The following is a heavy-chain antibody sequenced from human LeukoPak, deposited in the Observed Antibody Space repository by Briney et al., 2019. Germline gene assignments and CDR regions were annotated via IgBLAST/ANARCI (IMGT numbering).Heavy chain of an antibody. J-gene: IGHJ4*02. CDR3: ARESSSSPDY. Sequence: GSLRLSCVGSGFTFSNYSFNWVRQAPGKGLEWIGSIYYSGTTYYKPSLRSRVTISADTSKNQFYLRLTSVTAADSAMYYCARESSSSPDYWGQGTLVTVSS. CDR1: GFTFSNYS. D-gene: IGHD6-6*01. CDR2: IYYSGTT. V-gene: IGHV4-39*07.